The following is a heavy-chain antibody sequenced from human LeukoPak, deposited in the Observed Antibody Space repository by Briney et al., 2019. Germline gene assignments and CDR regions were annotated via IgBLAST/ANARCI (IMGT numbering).Heavy chain of an antibody. Sequence: SVKVSYKASGGTFSSYAISWVRQAPGQGLEWMGGIIPIFGTANYAQKFQGRVTITADESTSTAYMELSSLRSEDTAVYYCAREGYSYGSAYYGMDVWGKGTTVTVSS. CDR1: GGTFSSYA. D-gene: IGHD5-18*01. CDR3: AREGYSYGSAYYGMDV. V-gene: IGHV1-69*13. J-gene: IGHJ6*04. CDR2: IIPIFGTA.